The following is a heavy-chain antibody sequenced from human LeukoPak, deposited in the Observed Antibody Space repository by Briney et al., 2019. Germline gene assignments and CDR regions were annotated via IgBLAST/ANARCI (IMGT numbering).Heavy chain of an antibody. Sequence: SETLSLTCTVSGGSISSGGYYWSWIRQPPGKGLEWIGYIYHSGSTYYNPSLKSRVTISVDTSKNQFSLKLSSVTAADTAVYYCAREPAASSLRYFDLWGRGTLVTVSS. CDR1: GGSISSGGYY. V-gene: IGHV4-30-2*01. D-gene: IGHD6-13*01. J-gene: IGHJ2*01. CDR3: AREPAASSLRYFDL. CDR2: IYHSGST.